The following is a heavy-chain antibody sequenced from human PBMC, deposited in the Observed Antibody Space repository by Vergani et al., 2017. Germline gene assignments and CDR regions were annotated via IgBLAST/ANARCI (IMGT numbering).Heavy chain of an antibody. Sequence: EVQLVESGGGLVQPGRSLRLSCVASGFRFREPGMNWVRQAPGKGLEWVSGISGHDHRTLYADSVKGRFIISRDDSKNTLYLQMSSLRVEDTAIYYCAELYGEDGYSPFWGQGTLVAVSS. V-gene: IGHV3-23*04. J-gene: IGHJ4*02. D-gene: IGHD5-18*01. CDR1: GFRFREPG. CDR3: AELYGEDGYSPF. CDR2: ISGHDHRT.